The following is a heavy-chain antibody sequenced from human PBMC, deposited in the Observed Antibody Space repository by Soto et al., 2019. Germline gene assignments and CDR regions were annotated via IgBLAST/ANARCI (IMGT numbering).Heavy chain of an antibody. CDR3: ARDNNWNYVD. V-gene: IGHV4-61*01. Sequence: SETLSLTCSVSGVSVSSGSYYWSWIRQPPGKGLEWIGYIYYSGSTNYNPSLKSRVTISIDTSKNQFSLKLSSVTAADTAVYYCARDNNWNYVDWGQGTLVTAPQ. J-gene: IGHJ4*02. D-gene: IGHD1-7*01. CDR2: IYYSGST. CDR1: GVSVSSGSYY.